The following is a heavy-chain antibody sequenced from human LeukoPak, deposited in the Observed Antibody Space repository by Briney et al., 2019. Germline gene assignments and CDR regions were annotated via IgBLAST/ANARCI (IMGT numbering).Heavy chain of an antibody. J-gene: IGHJ4*02. CDR1: GSTFSDYY. Sequence: GGSLRLSCAASGSTFSDYYMSWIRQAPGKGLEWVSYISSSGSTIYYADSVKGRFTISRDNAKNSLYLQMNSLRAEDTAVYYCARDEFGYSSGWSPDYWGQGTLVTVSS. CDR2: ISSSGSTI. CDR3: ARDEFGYSSGWSPDY. D-gene: IGHD6-19*01. V-gene: IGHV3-11*01.